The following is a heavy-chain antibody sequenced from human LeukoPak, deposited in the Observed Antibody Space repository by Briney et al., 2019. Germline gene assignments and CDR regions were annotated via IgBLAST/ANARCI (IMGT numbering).Heavy chain of an antibody. Sequence: ASVKVSCKASGYTFTSYGISWVRQAPGQGLEWMGWISAYNGNTNYAQKLQGRVTMTTDTSTSTAYMELRSLRSDDTAVYYCASAVRGVTNFDYWGQGTLVTVSS. CDR2: ISAYNGNT. J-gene: IGHJ4*02. D-gene: IGHD3-10*02. V-gene: IGHV1-18*01. CDR1: GYTFTSYG. CDR3: ASAVRGVTNFDY.